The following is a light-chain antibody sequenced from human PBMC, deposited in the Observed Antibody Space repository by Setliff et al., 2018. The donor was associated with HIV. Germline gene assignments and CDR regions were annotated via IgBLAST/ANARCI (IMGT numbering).Light chain of an antibody. Sequence: QSALTQPPSVSGSPGQSVIISCTGTSSDVGSYNRVSWYQQPPGTAPKLRMYEDTSRPSGVPDRFSGSKSGNTASLTISGLQAEDEGDYYCSSYTSSNTWVFGGGTQLTVL. CDR1: SSDVGSYNR. J-gene: IGLJ3*02. CDR3: SSYTSSNTWV. CDR2: EDT. V-gene: IGLV2-18*02.